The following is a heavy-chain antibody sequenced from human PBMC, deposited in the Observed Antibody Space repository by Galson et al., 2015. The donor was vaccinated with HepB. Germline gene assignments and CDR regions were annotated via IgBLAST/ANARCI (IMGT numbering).Heavy chain of an antibody. V-gene: IGHV4-61*05. D-gene: IGHD3-22*01. J-gene: IGHJ4*02. CDR2: IYYSGST. CDR3: ERRRIDYEDSSGYYSEYSFNY. Sequence: SETLSLTCTVSGGPISSSSYYWGWIRQPPGKGLEWIGYIYYSGSTNYNPSLKSRVTISVDTSKNQFSLKLSSVTAADTAVYYCERRRIDYEDSSGYYSEYSFNYWGQGTLVTVSS. CDR1: GGPISSSSYY.